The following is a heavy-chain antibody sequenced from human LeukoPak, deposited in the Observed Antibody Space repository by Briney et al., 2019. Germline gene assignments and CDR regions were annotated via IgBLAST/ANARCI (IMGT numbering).Heavy chain of an antibody. Sequence: ASVKVSCKASGGTFSSYAISWVRQAPGQGLEWMGRIIPILGIANYAQKFQGRVTITADKSTSTAYMELSSLRSEDTAVYYCARDGGRESGSFGDIWGQGTMVTVSS. CDR1: GGTFSSYA. CDR2: IIPILGIA. CDR3: ARDGGRESGSFGDI. V-gene: IGHV1-69*04. J-gene: IGHJ3*02. D-gene: IGHD1-26*01.